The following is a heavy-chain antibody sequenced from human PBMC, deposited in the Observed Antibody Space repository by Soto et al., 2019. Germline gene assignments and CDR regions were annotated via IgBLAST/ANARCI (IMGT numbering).Heavy chain of an antibody. V-gene: IGHV3-30*04. CDR2: ISDDGTNK. J-gene: IGHJ4*02. CDR1: GFTFSSFA. D-gene: IGHD7-27*01. CDR3: VRDLLGSGGHFDY. Sequence: GGSLRLSCKGSGFTFSSFAIQWVRQAPGKGLEWVAAISDDGTNKYTADSVKGRFTISRDNSRNTVYLQMNSLRAEDTAVYHCVRDLLGSGGHFDYWGQGTPVTVSS.